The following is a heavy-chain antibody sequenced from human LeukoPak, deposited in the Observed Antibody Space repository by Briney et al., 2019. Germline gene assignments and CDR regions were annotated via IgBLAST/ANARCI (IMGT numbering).Heavy chain of an antibody. J-gene: IGHJ6*03. V-gene: IGHV4-39*02. CDR2: IYYGGST. Sequence: SETLSLTCAVSGGSISSHLYFWAWIRQPPGKGLVWIGCIYYGGSTYYNPAVKSPVTISVDTSKAHFPLKLRPVAAADTAMYYCARMVRGVILGPNYYPYHMDVWGTGTTVIVSS. CDR1: GGSISSHLYF. CDR3: ARMVRGVILGPNYYPYHMDV. D-gene: IGHD3-10*01.